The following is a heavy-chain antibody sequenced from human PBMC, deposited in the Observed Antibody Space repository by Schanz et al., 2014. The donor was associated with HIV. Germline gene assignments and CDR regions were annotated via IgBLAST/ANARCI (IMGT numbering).Heavy chain of an antibody. J-gene: IGHJ4*02. V-gene: IGHV3-23*01. CDR3: SKATSGSRGWYTGSD. CDR1: GFTFSSYA. CDR2: ISDSGDGT. D-gene: IGHD6-19*01. Sequence: VQLLESGGGLVQPGGSLRLSCAASGFTFSSYAMTWVRQAPGKGLDWVSTISDSGDGTYYADSMKGRVTISRDNSKNILYLQMNSLRAEDTALYYCSKATSGSRGWYTGSDWGQGTLVTVSS.